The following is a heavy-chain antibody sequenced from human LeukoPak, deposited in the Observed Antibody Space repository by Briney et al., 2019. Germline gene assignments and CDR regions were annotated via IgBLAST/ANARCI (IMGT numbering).Heavy chain of an antibody. CDR3: ATAILPASDAFDI. J-gene: IGHJ3*02. D-gene: IGHD3-3*02. Sequence: ASVTVSCKASGYTFTSYAIHWVRQAPGQRLEWMGWINAGNGNRKYSQKFQGRVTMTRDTSISTAYMELSRLRSDDTAVYYCATAILPASDAFDIWGQGTMVTVSS. V-gene: IGHV1-3*01. CDR1: GYTFTSYA. CDR2: INAGNGNR.